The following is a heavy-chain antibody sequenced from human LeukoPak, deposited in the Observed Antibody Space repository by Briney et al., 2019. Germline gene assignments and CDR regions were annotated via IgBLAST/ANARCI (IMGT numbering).Heavy chain of an antibody. J-gene: IGHJ4*02. V-gene: IGHV3-21*01. CDR2: ISSSSSYI. Sequence: GGSLRLSCAASGFTFSSYSMNWVRQAPGKGLEWVSSISSSSSYIYYADSVKGRFTISRDNAKNSLYLQMNSLRAKDTAVYYCARDSSGWEPVGYWGQGTLVTVSS. CDR1: GFTFSSYS. CDR3: ARDSSGWEPVGY. D-gene: IGHD6-19*01.